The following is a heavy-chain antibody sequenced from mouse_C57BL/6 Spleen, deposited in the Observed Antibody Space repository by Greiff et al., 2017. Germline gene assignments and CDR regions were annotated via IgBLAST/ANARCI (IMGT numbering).Heavy chain of an antibody. D-gene: IGHD1-1*01. CDR3: ARLDYYGSSPITYAMDY. J-gene: IGHJ4*01. CDR1: GFSLTSYA. Sequence: VNLVESGPGLVAPSQSLSITCTVSGFSLTSYAISWVRQPPGKGLEWLGVIWTGGGTNYNSALKSRLSISKDNSKSQVFLKMNSLQTDDTARYYCARLDYYGSSPITYAMDYWGQGTSVTVSS. CDR2: IWTGGGT. V-gene: IGHV2-9-1*01.